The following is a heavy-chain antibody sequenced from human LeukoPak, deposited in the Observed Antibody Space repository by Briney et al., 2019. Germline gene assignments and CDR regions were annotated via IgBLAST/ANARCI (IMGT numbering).Heavy chain of an antibody. CDR2: INTNTGNP. CDR3: ASGPSYSGSNEYFDS. J-gene: IGHJ4*02. V-gene: IGHV7-4-1*02. D-gene: IGHD1-26*01. Sequence: ASVNVSCKASGYTFSSYTMNWVRQAPGQGLEWMGWINTNTGNPTYAQPYTGRFVFSLDTSVSTTYLQISRLKAEDTAVYYCASGPSYSGSNEYFDSWGQGTLVTVSS. CDR1: GYTFSSYT.